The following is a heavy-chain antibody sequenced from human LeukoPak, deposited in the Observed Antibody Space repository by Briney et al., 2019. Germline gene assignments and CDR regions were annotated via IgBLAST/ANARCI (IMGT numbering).Heavy chain of an antibody. D-gene: IGHD3-3*01. CDR3: AREATSLGVVKGFDP. Sequence: ASVKVSCKASGYTFTGYYMHWVRQAPGQGLEWMGWINPNSGGTNYAQKFQGRDTMTRDTSISTAYMELSRLRSDDTAVYYCAREATSLGVVKGFDPWGQGTLVTVSS. V-gene: IGHV1-2*02. J-gene: IGHJ5*02. CDR1: GYTFTGYY. CDR2: INPNSGGT.